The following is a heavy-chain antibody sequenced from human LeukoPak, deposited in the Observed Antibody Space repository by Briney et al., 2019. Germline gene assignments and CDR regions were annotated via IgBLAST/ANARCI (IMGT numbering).Heavy chain of an antibody. D-gene: IGHD1-26*01. CDR3: ASGAYSYYYMDV. J-gene: IGHJ6*03. CDR2: INPSGGST. CDR1: GYTFTSYY. Sequence: EASVKVSCKASGYTFTSYYMHWVRQAPGQGLEWMGTINPSGGSTSYAQKFQGRVTMTRDMSTSTVYMELSSLRSEDTAVYYCASGAYSYYYMDVWGKGTTVTISS. V-gene: IGHV1-46*01.